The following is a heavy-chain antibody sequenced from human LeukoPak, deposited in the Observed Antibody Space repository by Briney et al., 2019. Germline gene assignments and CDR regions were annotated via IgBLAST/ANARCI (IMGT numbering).Heavy chain of an antibody. CDR3: AKDRGNSRYYYYMDV. CDR1: GFNFDDYA. D-gene: IGHD1-1*01. CDR2: ISWDGSST. V-gene: IGHV3-9*03. J-gene: IGHJ6*03. Sequence: GGSLRLSCAASGFNFDDYAMHWVRQAPGKGPEWVSSISWDGSSTGYAESVKGRFTISRDSAMNSLYLQMNSLRAEDMALYYCAKDRGNSRYYYYMDVWGRGTTVTVSS.